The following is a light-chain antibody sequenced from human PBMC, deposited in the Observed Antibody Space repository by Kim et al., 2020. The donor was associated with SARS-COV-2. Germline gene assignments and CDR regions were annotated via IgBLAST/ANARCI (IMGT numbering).Light chain of an antibody. J-gene: IGKJ5*01. Sequence: YPGERASLSCRASQSVGSNYLAWYQQKPGQAPRLLIHGAASRATGIPDRFSGIGSGTDFTLIISRLEPEDFAVYYCQQYGDSPITFGQGTRLEIK. CDR3: QQYGDSPIT. CDR2: GAA. V-gene: IGKV3-20*01. CDR1: QSVGSNY.